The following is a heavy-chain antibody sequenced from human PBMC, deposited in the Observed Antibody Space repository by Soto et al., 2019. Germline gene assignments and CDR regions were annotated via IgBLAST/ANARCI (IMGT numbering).Heavy chain of an antibody. CDR2: ISGSGGST. CDR1: GFTFSSYV. V-gene: IGHV3-23*01. Sequence: GGSLRLSCAASASGFTFSSYVMSWVRQAQGKGLEWVSAISGSGGSTYYADSVKGRFTISRDNSKNTLYLQMNSLRAEDTAVYYCATTAAGFDYWGQGTLVTVSS. D-gene: IGHD6-13*01. J-gene: IGHJ4*02. CDR3: ATTAAGFDY.